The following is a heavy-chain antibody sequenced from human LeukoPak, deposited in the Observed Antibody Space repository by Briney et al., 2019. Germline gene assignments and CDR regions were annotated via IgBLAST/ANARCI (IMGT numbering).Heavy chain of an antibody. J-gene: IGHJ4*02. CDR2: IKSKTDGGTT. D-gene: IGHD2-2*01. V-gene: IGHV3-15*01. CDR1: GFTFSNAW. CDR3: TTSFYCSSTSCFHFDY. Sequence: GRSLRLSCAASGFTFSNAWMSWVRQAPGKGLEWAGRIKSKTDGGTTDYAAPVKGRFTISRDDSKNTLYLQMNSLKTEDTAVYYCTTSFYCSSTSCFHFDYWGQGTLVTVSS.